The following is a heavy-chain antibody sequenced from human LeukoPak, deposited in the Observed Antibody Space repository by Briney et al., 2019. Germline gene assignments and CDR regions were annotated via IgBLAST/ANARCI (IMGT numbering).Heavy chain of an antibody. V-gene: IGHV3-23*01. CDR2: TSGSGGST. Sequence: PGGSLRLSCAASGFTFSSYAMSWVRQAPGKGLEWVSATSGSGGSTYYADSVKGRFTISRDNSKNTLYLQMNSLRAEDTAVYYCAKVRSKTSPYYGMDVWGQGTTVTVSS. J-gene: IGHJ6*02. CDR3: AKVRSKTSPYYGMDV. CDR1: GFTFSSYA.